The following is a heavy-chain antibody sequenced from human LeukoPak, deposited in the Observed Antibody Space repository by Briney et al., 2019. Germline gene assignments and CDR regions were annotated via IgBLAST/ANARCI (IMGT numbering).Heavy chain of an antibody. Sequence: PGGSLRPSCAASGFTFGSYWMTWVRQAPGQGLECVANIKTDGSEKYYLDSVKGRFTISRDNAKNSLYLQMNRLRAEDTAVYYCTTDLNWEGYWGQGTLVTVSS. CDR3: TTDLNWEGY. J-gene: IGHJ4*02. D-gene: IGHD7-27*01. CDR2: IKTDGSEK. CDR1: GFTFGSYW. V-gene: IGHV3-7*04.